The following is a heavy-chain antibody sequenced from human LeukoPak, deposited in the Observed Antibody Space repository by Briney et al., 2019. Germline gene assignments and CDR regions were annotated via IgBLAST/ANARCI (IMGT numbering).Heavy chain of an antibody. CDR2: ISGSGGSP. D-gene: IGHD2-2*01. CDR1: GFTFSSYA. CDR3: AKDQAPYRNFDY. V-gene: IGHV3-23*01. Sequence: PGGSLRLSCAASGFTFSSYAMSWVSQAPGKGLEWVSSISGSGGSPYYADSVKGRFTISRDNSKDALYLEMNTLRAEDTAVYYCAKDQAPYRNFDYWGQGTLVTVSS. J-gene: IGHJ4*02.